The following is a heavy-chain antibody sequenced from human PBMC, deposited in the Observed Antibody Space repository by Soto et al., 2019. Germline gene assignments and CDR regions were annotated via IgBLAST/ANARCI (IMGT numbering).Heavy chain of an antibody. J-gene: IGHJ6*01. Sequence: PVELSCESCGDSHTSYSRQSVRHATRQGLEWMGIINPSDGSTNYAQKFQGRVTITTDESTSTAYMELSSLRSQDTAVYYCARGYSGMDVWGQGIMVTVSS. CDR2: INPSDGST. V-gene: IGHV1-46*01. CDR1: GDSHTSYS. CDR3: ARGYSGMDV.